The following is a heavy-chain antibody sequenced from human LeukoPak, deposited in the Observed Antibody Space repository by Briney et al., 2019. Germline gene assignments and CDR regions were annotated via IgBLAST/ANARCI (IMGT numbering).Heavy chain of an antibody. CDR1: GFTFSSYE. Sequence: GGSLSLSCAASGFTFSSYEINWVRQAPGKGLEWVSYISTSGSTIYYADSVKGRFTISRDNAKNSLYLQMNSLRAEDTAVYYCARGGDYLDFWGQGTLVTVSS. V-gene: IGHV3-48*03. CDR2: ISTSGSTI. CDR3: ARGGDYLDF. J-gene: IGHJ4*02.